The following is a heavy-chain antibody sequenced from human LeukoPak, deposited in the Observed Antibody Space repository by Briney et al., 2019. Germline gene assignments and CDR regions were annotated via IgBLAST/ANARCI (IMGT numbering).Heavy chain of an antibody. CDR1: GFTFSSYA. V-gene: IGHV3-23*01. D-gene: IGHD4-17*01. CDR2: LSGSAGST. CDR3: AKARYGDGRGFDY. Sequence: GGSLRLSCAASGFTFSSYAMNWVRQAPGKGLEWVSVLSGSAGSTYYADSVRGRFTISRDNSKNTLYLHMSRPRAEDTAIYYCAKARYGDGRGFDYWGQGTLVTVSS. J-gene: IGHJ4*02.